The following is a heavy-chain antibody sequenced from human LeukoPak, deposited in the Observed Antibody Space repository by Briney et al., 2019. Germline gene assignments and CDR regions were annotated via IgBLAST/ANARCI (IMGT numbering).Heavy chain of an antibody. V-gene: IGHV3-30*02. CDR2: IRYDGSNK. CDR1: GFTFSSYG. CDR3: AITGYYDSSGYRYP. D-gene: IGHD3-22*01. Sequence: GGSLRLSCVASGFTFSSYGMDWVRQAPGKGLEWVAFIRYDGSNKYYADSVKGRFTISRDNSKNTLYLQMNSLRAEDTAVYYCAITGYYDSSGYRYPWGQGTLVTVSS. J-gene: IGHJ4*02.